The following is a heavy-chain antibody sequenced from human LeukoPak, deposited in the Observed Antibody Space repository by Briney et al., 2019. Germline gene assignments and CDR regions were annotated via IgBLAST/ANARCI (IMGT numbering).Heavy chain of an antibody. J-gene: IGHJ4*02. V-gene: IGHV3-66*01. CDR1: GFTVSSNY. D-gene: IGHD2-15*01. Sequence: GGSLRLSCAASGFTVSSNYMSWVRQAPGKGLEWVSVIYSGGSTYYADSVKGRFTISRDNSKNTLYLQMNSLRAEDTAVYYCARDEGYCSGGSCYEAGIYWGQGTLVTVSS. CDR2: IYSGGST. CDR3: ARDEGYCSGGSCYEAGIY.